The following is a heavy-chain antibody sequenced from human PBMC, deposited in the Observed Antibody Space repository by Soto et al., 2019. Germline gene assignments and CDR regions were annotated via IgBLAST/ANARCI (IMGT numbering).Heavy chain of an antibody. CDR3: ARDLVGKNYYDSSGYFDYYYGMDV. CDR2: ISSSSSTI. CDR1: GFTFSSYS. D-gene: IGHD3-22*01. J-gene: IGHJ6*02. V-gene: IGHV3-48*02. Sequence: GGSLRLSCAASGFTFSSYSMNWVRQAPGKGLEWVSYISSSSSTIYYADSVKGRFTISRDNAKNSLYLQMNSLRDEDTAVYYCARDLVGKNYYDSSGYFDYYYGMDVWGQGTTVTVSS.